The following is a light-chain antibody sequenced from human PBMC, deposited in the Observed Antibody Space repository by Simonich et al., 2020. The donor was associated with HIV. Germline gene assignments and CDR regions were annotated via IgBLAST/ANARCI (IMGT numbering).Light chain of an antibody. CDR2: DAS. CDR3: QQYYSTPRT. CDR1: QDIRNY. V-gene: IGKV1-33*01. J-gene: IGKJ1*01. Sequence: DIQMTQSPSSLSASVGDRVTITCQASQDIRNYLNWYQQKPGKAPKLLIYDASNLETGVPSRFSGSGSGTDYTLTISSLQPEDFATYYCQQYYSTPRTFGQGTKVEIK.